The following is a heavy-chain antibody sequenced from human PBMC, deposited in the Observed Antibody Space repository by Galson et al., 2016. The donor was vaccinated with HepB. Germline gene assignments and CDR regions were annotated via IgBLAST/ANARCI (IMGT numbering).Heavy chain of an antibody. V-gene: IGHV3-13*01. CDR1: GFSFSTYD. CDR2: IGTAGDT. D-gene: IGHD2-21*02. Sequence: SLRLSCAASGFSFSTYDMHWVRRVIGKGLEWVAGIGTAGDTYYPASLEGRFIVSRDSAKSSLFLQMNSLRVGDTAVYYCTRGAVLGGDTYYSMDVWGQGITVTVSS. CDR3: TRGAVLGGDTYYSMDV. J-gene: IGHJ6*02.